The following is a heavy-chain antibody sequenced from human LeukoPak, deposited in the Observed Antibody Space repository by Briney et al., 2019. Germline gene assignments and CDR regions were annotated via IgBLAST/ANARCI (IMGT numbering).Heavy chain of an antibody. J-gene: IGHJ4*02. V-gene: IGHV1-2*02. CDR3: ARGGWRRDGYKADC. Sequence: ASVKVSCKASGYTFTEYYMHWVRQAPGQGLEWMGWINPNSGGTNYAQKFQGRVTMTRDTSISTAYMELSRLRSDDTAVYYCARGGWRRDGYKADCWGQGTLVTVSS. CDR1: GYTFTEYY. CDR2: INPNSGGT. D-gene: IGHD5-24*01.